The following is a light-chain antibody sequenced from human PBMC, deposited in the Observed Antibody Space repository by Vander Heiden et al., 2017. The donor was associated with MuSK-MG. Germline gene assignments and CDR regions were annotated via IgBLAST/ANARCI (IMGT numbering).Light chain of an antibody. CDR2: DAS. CDR1: QSISSW. Sequence: DIQMTQSPSTLSASVGDGVTITCRASQSISSWLAWYQQKPGKAPKLLIYDASSLDTGVPSRFSGSGSGTDFTLTISSLEPDDFAAYYCQQYSSYPLTFGGGTKVEIK. V-gene: IGKV1-5*01. CDR3: QQYSSYPLT. J-gene: IGKJ4*01.